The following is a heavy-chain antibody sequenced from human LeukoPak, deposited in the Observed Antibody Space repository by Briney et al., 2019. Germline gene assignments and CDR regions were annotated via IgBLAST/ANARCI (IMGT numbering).Heavy chain of an antibody. CDR3: ARVSVDYFGSGSYYLLDSFDM. Sequence: PGGSLRLSCAASGITFGSYWMSWVRQAPGKGLEWVANIKQDGSEKYYVDSVKGRFTISRDNAKNSLYLQMNSLRAEDTAVYYCARVSVDYFGSGSYYLLDSFDMWGQGTMVTVSS. CDR1: GITFGSYW. CDR2: IKQDGSEK. V-gene: IGHV3-7*01. J-gene: IGHJ3*02. D-gene: IGHD3-10*01.